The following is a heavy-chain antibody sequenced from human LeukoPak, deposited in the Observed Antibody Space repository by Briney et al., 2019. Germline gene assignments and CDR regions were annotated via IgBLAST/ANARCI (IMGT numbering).Heavy chain of an antibody. CDR2: INNDGSST. CDR3: ARDAATAPDY. CDR1: GFTFSNYW. J-gene: IGHJ4*02. D-gene: IGHD1-1*01. V-gene: IGHV3-74*01. Sequence: GGSLRLSCAASGFTFSNYWMHWVRQGPGKGLVWVSRINNDGSSTSYADSVKGRFTISRDNAKNTMYLQMNSLRAEDTAVYCCARDAATAPDYWGRGTLVTVSS.